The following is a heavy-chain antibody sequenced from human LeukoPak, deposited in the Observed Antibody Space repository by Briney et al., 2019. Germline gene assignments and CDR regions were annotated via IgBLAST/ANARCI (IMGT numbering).Heavy chain of an antibody. CDR1: GGSFSGYY. CDR2: IYYSGST. J-gene: IGHJ4*02. V-gene: IGHV4-59*01. Sequence: PSETLSLTCAVYGGSFSGYYWSWIRQPPGKGLEWIGYIYYSGSTNYNPSLKSRVTISVDTSKNQFSLKLSSVTAADTAVYYCARETDYWGQGTLVTVSS. CDR3: ARETDY.